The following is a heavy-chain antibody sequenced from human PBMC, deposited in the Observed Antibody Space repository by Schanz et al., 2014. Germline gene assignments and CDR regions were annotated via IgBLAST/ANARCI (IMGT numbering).Heavy chain of an antibody. J-gene: IGHJ4*02. CDR2: VNPSVRGT. V-gene: IGHV1-46*03. D-gene: IGHD3-22*01. CDR3: AGAFDSSGYYFDY. Sequence: QVQLVQSGAEVKKPGASVKVSCKASGYTLSAYSLHWVRQAPGQGLEWMGIVNPSVRGTHFAREFQGRVTVTSDTSTSTVYMELSGLRSEDTAVYYCAGAFDSSGYYFDYWGQGPLVTVSS. CDR1: GYTLSAYS.